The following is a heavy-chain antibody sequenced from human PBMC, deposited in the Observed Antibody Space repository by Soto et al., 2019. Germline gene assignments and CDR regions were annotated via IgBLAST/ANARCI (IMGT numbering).Heavy chain of an antibody. Sequence: PGGSLRLSCAASGFTFSNTWMSWVRQAPGKGLEWVGRIKSKTDGGTTDYAAPVKGRFTISRDDSKNTLYLQMNSLKTEDTAVYYCTTDGYIVGGIDYWGQGTLVTVSS. J-gene: IGHJ4*02. V-gene: IGHV3-15*01. CDR2: IKSKTDGGTT. CDR1: GFTFSNTW. D-gene: IGHD2-15*01. CDR3: TTDGYIVGGIDY.